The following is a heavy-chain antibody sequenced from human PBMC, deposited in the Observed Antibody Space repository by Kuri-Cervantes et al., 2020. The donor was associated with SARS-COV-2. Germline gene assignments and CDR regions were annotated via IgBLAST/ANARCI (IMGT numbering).Heavy chain of an antibody. D-gene: IGHD2-15*01. CDR3: AKDQHGIVVVVAAIDY. V-gene: IGHV3-21*01. CDR1: GFTFSSYA. CDR2: ISSSSSYI. Sequence: GESLKISCAASGFTFSSYAMHWVRQAPGKGLEWVSSISSSSSYIYYADSVKGRFTISRDNAKNTLYLQMNSLRAEDTAVYYCAKDQHGIVVVVAAIDYWGQGTLVTVSS. J-gene: IGHJ4*02.